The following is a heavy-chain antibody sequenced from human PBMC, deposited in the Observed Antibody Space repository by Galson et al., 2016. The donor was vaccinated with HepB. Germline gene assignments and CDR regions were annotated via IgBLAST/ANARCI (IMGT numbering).Heavy chain of an antibody. Sequence: LRLSCAASGFPSTSYAMAWVRQAPGKRLEWVSSISGSGGSTSYADSVKGRFTISRDNSRNTLYRQLNSLSAEDTALYYCAKDINPSDTILVVTYMDAWGKGTTVTVSS. CDR3: AKDINPSDTILVVTYMDA. CDR1: GFPSTSYA. J-gene: IGHJ6*03. D-gene: IGHD3-22*01. V-gene: IGHV3-23*01. CDR2: ISGSGGST.